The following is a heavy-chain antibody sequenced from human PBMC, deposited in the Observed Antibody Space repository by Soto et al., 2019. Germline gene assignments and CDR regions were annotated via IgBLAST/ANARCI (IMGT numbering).Heavy chain of an antibody. V-gene: IGHV3-30-3*01. CDR3: ARVSAYYYDSSGYYVSYYFDY. CDR2: ISYDGSNK. Sequence: QVQLVESGGGVVQPGRSLRLSCAASGFTFSSYAMHWVRQAPGKGLEWVAVISYDGSNKYYADSVKGRFTISRDNSKNTLYLQMNSLRAEDTAVYYCARVSAYYYDSSGYYVSYYFDYWGQGTLVTVSS. CDR1: GFTFSSYA. D-gene: IGHD3-22*01. J-gene: IGHJ4*02.